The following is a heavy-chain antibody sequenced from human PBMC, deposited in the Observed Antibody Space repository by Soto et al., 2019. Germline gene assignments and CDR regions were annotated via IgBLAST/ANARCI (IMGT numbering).Heavy chain of an antibody. V-gene: IGHV5-10-1*01. CDR1: GYSFTSYW. CDR2: IDPSDSYT. D-gene: IGHD2-8*01. CDR3: ARHLGCTNGVRYYNWFDP. Sequence: GESLKISCKGSGYSFTSYWISWVRQMPGKGLEWMGRIDPSDSYTNYSPSFQGHVTISADKSISTAYLQWSSLKASDTAMYYCARHLGCTNGVRYYNWFDPWGQGTLGTVSS. J-gene: IGHJ5*02.